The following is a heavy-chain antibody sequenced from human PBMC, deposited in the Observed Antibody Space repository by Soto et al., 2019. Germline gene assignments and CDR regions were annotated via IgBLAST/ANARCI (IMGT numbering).Heavy chain of an antibody. Sequence: PSQTLSLTCTVSGGSISGYHWSWFRQTPGKAPEWIGYIYSSGSTNYNASLKSRVTISIDTCKNQFALQLKSVTAADTAVYFCARNSSASSDYYLQDFWRPGTLVIFS. J-gene: IGHJ4*02. V-gene: IGHV4-59*01. CDR2: IYSSGST. D-gene: IGHD3-22*01. CDR1: GGSISGYH. CDR3: ARNSSASSDYYLQDF.